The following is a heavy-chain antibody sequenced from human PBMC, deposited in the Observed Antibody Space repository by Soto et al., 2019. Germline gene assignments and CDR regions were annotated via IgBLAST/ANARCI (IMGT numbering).Heavy chain of an antibody. V-gene: IGHV1-69*01. J-gene: IGHJ6*02. CDR3: ATNFWRRNIDYYYGMDV. CDR1: GGTFSSYA. CDR2: IIPIFGTA. Sequence: QVQLVQSGAEVKKHGSSVKFSCKASGGTFSSYAISWVRQAPGQGLEWMGGIIPIFGTANYAQNFQGRVTITADESTSTAYMELSSLRSEDTAVYYGATNFWRRNIDYYYGMDVWGHGTTVTVSS. D-gene: IGHD3-3*01.